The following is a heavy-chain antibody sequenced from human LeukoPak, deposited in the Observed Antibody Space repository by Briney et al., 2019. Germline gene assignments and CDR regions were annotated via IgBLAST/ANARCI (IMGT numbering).Heavy chain of an antibody. D-gene: IGHD3-10*01. CDR2: IYSGGST. J-gene: IGHJ4*02. V-gene: IGHV3-66*02. CDR1: AFTVSSSY. Sequence: GGSLRLSCVASAFTVSSSYMSWVRQAPGKGLEWISIIYSGGSTYYADSVKGRFTISRDNSMSTVYLHMSSLRIEDTAMYYCVRNSVFDHWGQGTLVTVSS. CDR3: VRNSVFDH.